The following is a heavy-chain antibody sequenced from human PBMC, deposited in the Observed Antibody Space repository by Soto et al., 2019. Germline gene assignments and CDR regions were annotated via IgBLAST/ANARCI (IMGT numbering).Heavy chain of an antibody. Sequence: EVQLVESGGGLVQPGGSLRLSCAASGFTFSSYAMNWVRQAPGKGLEWVSFISSSGRYIYYPDSVKGRFTVSRDNARNSLYLQMNSLRAEDTGVYYCARVLGDGPTVVVFDYWGQGTLVTVSS. CDR1: GFTFSSYA. J-gene: IGHJ4*02. CDR3: ARVLGDGPTVVVFDY. V-gene: IGHV3-21*01. CDR2: ISSSGRYI. D-gene: IGHD2-2*01.